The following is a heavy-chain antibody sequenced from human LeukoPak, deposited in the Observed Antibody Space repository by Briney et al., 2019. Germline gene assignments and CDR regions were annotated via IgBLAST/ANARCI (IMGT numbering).Heavy chain of an antibody. J-gene: IGHJ3*02. CDR2: IRYDGSNK. CDR1: GFTFITYG. Sequence: GGSLRLACAASGFTFITYGMRWVRQAPGKGLEWVAFIRYDGSNKYYADSVKGRFTISRDNSENTLYLQMNSLRAEDTAVYYCAKPSGWYEAFDIWGQGTMVTVSS. CDR3: AKPSGWYEAFDI. V-gene: IGHV3-30*02. D-gene: IGHD6-19*01.